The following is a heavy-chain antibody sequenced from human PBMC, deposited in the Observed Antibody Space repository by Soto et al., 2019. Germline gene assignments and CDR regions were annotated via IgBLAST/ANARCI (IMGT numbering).Heavy chain of an antibody. D-gene: IGHD2-2*01. CDR3: ARSQGSSTSLAIYYYYYYGMAV. J-gene: IGHJ6*02. V-gene: IGHV1-69*01. CDR1: GGTFSSYA. CDR2: LIPISGTA. Sequence: QVQLVQSGAEVKKPGSSVKVSCKASGGTFSSYAISWVRQAPGQGLEWMGGLIPISGTANYAQKFQGRVTITADESTSTAYMELSSLRSEDTAVYYCARSQGSSTSLAIYYYYYYGMAVWGQGTTVTVSS.